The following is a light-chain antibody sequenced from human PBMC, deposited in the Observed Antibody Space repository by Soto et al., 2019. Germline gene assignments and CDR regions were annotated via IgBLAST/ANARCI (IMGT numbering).Light chain of an antibody. V-gene: IGKV3-20*01. J-gene: IGKJ2*01. CDR2: GAS. CDR1: QSVSSSY. CDR3: QRSGSAPPYI. Sequence: EIVLTQSPGTLSLSPGERATLSCRASQSVSSSYLAWYHQKPGQAPRLLIYGASNRATGIPDRFSGSGSGTDFTLTISRLEPEDFGVYYCQRSGSAPPYIFGAGTRLDI.